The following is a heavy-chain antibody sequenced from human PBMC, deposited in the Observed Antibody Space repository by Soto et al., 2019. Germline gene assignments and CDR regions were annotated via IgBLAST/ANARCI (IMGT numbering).Heavy chain of an antibody. CDR3: ASEYYDILTGHM. Sequence: GGSLRLSCAASGFTVSSNYMSWVRQAPGKGLEWVSVIYSGGSTYYADSVKGRFTISRDNSKNTLYLQMNSLRAEDTAVYYCASEYYDILTGHMWGQGTLVTVSS. D-gene: IGHD3-9*01. CDR2: IYSGGST. V-gene: IGHV3-66*01. CDR1: GFTVSSNY. J-gene: IGHJ4*02.